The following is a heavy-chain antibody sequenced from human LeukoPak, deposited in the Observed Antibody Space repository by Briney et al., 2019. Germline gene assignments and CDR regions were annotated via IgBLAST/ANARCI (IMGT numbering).Heavy chain of an antibody. D-gene: IGHD6-19*01. CDR2: INHSGST. CDR3: ARGYSSGWYGPFFDY. Sequence: SETLSLTCAVYVGSFSGYYWSWIRQPPGKGLEWIGEINHSGSTNYNPSLKSRVTISVDTSKNQFSLKLSSVTAADTAVYYCARGYSSGWYGPFFDYWGQGTLVTVSS. V-gene: IGHV4-34*01. CDR1: VGSFSGYY. J-gene: IGHJ4*02.